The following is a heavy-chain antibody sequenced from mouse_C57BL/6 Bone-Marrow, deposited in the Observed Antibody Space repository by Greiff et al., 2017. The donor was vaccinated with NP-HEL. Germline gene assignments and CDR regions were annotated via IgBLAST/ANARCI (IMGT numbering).Heavy chain of an antibody. D-gene: IGHD1-1*01. V-gene: IGHV2-9-1*01. CDR1: GFSLTSYA. CDR2: IWTGGGT. J-gene: IGHJ4*01. CDR3: ARRTVVAGGAMDY. Sequence: QVQLQQSGPGLVAPSQSLSITCTVSGFSLTSYAISWVRQPPGKGLEWLGVIWTGGGTNYNSALKSRLSISKDNSKSQVFLKMNSLQTDDTARYYCARRTVVAGGAMDYWGQGTSVTVSS.